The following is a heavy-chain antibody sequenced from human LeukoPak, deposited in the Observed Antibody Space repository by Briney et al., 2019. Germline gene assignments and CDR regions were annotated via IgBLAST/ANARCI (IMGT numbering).Heavy chain of an antibody. D-gene: IGHD6-19*01. J-gene: IGHJ4*02. Sequence: SETLSLTCTVSGGSISSGSYSWNWIRQSPGKGLEWVGYISHSGTTSYNSSLKSRVTISVDTSKNQLSLKLTSVTAADTAVYYCARWDDSAWGFGNWGPGTLVTVSS. CDR2: ISHSGTT. V-gene: IGHV4-61*01. CDR1: GGSISSGSYS. CDR3: ARWDDSAWGFGN.